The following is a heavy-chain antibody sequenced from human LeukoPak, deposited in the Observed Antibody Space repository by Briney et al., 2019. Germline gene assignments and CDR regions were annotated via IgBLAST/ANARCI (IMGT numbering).Heavy chain of an antibody. Sequence: PSETLSLTCTVSGGSISSYYWSWIRQPAAKGLEWIGRIYTSGSTNYNPSLKSRVTMLVDTSKNQFSLKLSSVTAADAAVYYCARGVAVAGPNWFDPWGQGTLVTVSS. CDR2: IYTSGST. J-gene: IGHJ5*02. CDR1: GGSISSYY. CDR3: ARGVAVAGPNWFDP. V-gene: IGHV4-4*07. D-gene: IGHD6-19*01.